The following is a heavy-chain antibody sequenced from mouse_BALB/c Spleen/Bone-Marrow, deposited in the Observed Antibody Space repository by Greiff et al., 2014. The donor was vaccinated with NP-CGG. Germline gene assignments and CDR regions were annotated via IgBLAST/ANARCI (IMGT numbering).Heavy chain of an antibody. V-gene: IGHV2-9*02. CDR3: AREGRGYYGSSGAAMDY. CDR1: GFSLTSYG. D-gene: IGHD1-1*01. CDR2: IWAGGST. Sequence: VKLVESGPGLVAPSQSLSITCTVSGFSLTSYGVHWVRQPPGKGLEWLGVIWAGGSTSYNSALMSRLSINQDNSKSQVFLKLNSLQTDGTATYYCAREGRGYYGSSGAAMDYWGQGTSVTVSS. J-gene: IGHJ4*01.